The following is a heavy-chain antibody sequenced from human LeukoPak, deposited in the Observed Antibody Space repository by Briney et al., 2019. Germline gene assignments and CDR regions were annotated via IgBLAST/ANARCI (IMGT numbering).Heavy chain of an antibody. Sequence: SGTLSLTCTVSGGSISTNNWWSWVRQSPAKGLEWIGEIFHEGLTNYNLSLKSRAAISIDKSKSLFSLRLTSVTAADTAVYYCARQSPGFMIAGYFEYWGQGTLVTVSS. CDR2: IFHEGLT. V-gene: IGHV4-4*02. CDR3: ARQSPGFMIAGYFEY. J-gene: IGHJ4*02. D-gene: IGHD3-16*01. CDR1: GGSISTNNW.